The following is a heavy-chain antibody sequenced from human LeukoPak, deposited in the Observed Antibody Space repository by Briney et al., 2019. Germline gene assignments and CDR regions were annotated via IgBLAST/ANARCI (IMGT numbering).Heavy chain of an antibody. Sequence: GGSLRLSCAASRFTFSDYYMSWIRQAPGKGLEWVSYISSSGIYTNYADSVKGRFTISRDNAKNSLYLQMNNLRAEDTAVYYCARAWTDYYDSSACYYNAFDIWGQGTMVTVSS. J-gene: IGHJ3*02. D-gene: IGHD3-22*01. CDR2: ISSSGIYT. V-gene: IGHV3-11*06. CDR3: ARAWTDYYDSSACYYNAFDI. CDR1: RFTFSDYY.